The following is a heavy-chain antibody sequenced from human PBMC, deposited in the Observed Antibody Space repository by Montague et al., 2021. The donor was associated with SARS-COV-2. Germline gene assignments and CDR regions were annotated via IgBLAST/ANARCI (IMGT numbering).Heavy chain of an antibody. Sequence: SLRLSCAASGFTFRDYYMDWIRQAPGKGLEWVAYMSSSGATIHYADSVKGRFTISRDNTKNSLYLQMNSLTAEDTAVYYCAREDTVNTDQYFRLDVWGQGTTVTVSS. D-gene: IGHD4-17*01. CDR3: AREDTVNTDQYFRLDV. CDR2: MSSSGATI. V-gene: IGHV3-11*01. CDR1: GFTFRDYY. J-gene: IGHJ6*02.